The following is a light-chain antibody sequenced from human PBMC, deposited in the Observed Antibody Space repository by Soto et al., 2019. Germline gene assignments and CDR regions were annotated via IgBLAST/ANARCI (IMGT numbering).Light chain of an antibody. J-gene: IGKJ4*01. Sequence: EIVMTQSPVTLSVSPGESATLSCRASQSVSTNLAWYQQKPGQAPRLLIIGASTRATGIPARFSGSGSGTEFTLTISSLQSEDFAVYHCQQYGSPLTFGGGTKVEIK. CDR1: QSVSTN. CDR3: QQYGSPLT. V-gene: IGKV3-15*01. CDR2: GAS.